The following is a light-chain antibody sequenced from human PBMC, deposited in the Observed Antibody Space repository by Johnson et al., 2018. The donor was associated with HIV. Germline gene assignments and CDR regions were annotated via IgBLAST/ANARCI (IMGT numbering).Light chain of an antibody. CDR2: DNN. CDR3: GTWDSSLSAYV. Sequence: QSVLTQPPSVSAAPGQKVTISCSGSSSNIGNNYVSWYQQLPGTAPKLLIYDNNKRPSGIPDRFSGSKSGTSATLGIIELQTGDEADYYCGTWDSSLSAYVFGTGTKVPVL. V-gene: IGLV1-51*01. CDR1: SSNIGNNY. J-gene: IGLJ1*01.